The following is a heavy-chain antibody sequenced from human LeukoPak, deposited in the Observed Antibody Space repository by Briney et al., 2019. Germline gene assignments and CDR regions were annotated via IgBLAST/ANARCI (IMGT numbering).Heavy chain of an antibody. J-gene: IGHJ4*02. V-gene: IGHV1-2*02. CDR1: GYTFTGYY. CDR2: INPKSGDT. Sequence: ASVKVSCKASGYTFTGYYMHWVRQAPGQGLEWMGWINPKSGDTKYAQKFQGRVTMTRDTSLNTAYMDLSRLRSDDTAVYYCARDQGAVVVVTARFDSWGQGTLVTVSP. D-gene: IGHD2-21*02. CDR3: ARDQGAVVVVTARFDS.